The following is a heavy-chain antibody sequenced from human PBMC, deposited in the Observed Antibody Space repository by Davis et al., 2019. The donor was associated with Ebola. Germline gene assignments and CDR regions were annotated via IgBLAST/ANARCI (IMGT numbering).Heavy chain of an antibody. Sequence: ASVKVSCKASGYTFTSYGISWVRQAPGQGLEWMGWISAYNGNTNYAQKLQGRVTMTTDTSTSTAYMELRSLRSDDTAVYYCARGTVWFRELLMSYYYYGMDVWGPGTTVTVSS. CDR1: GYTFTSYG. J-gene: IGHJ6*02. CDR3: ARGTVWFRELLMSYYYYGMDV. CDR2: ISAYNGNT. D-gene: IGHD3-10*01. V-gene: IGHV1-18*01.